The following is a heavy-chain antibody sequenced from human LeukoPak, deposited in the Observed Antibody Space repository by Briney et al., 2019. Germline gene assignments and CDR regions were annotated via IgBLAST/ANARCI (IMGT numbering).Heavy chain of an antibody. V-gene: IGHV3-21*01. CDR3: ARTPLYGGSFDY. CDR1: GFTFSSYS. CDR2: ISSSSSYI. D-gene: IGHD4/OR15-4a*01. J-gene: IGHJ4*02. Sequence: GGSLRLSXAASGFTFSSYSMNWVRQAPGKGLEWVSSISSSSSYIYYADSVKGRFTISRDNAKNSLYLQMNSLRAEDTAVYYCARTPLYGGSFDYWGQGTLVTVSS.